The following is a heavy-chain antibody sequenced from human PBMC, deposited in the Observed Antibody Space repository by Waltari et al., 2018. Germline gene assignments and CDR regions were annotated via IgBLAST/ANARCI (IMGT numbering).Heavy chain of an antibody. CDR1: GYSFTSYW. J-gene: IGHJ4*02. CDR2: IYPGDSDT. CDR3: ARLSRDSSGYYFVYYFDY. V-gene: IGHV5-51*01. Sequence: EVQLVQSGAEVKKPGESLKISCKGSGYSFTSYWIGWVRQMPGKGLEWMGIIYPGDSDTRSSPSFQGQVTISADKSISTAYLQWSSLKASDTAMYYCARLSRDSSGYYFVYYFDYWGQGTLVTVSS. D-gene: IGHD3-22*01.